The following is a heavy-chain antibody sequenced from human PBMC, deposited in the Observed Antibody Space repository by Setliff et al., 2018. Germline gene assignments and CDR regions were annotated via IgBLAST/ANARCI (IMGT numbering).Heavy chain of an antibody. Sequence: GSLRLSCVASGFTFKNYGMHWVRQAPGKGLEWVAVIWYDGNNKDHADSVKGRFTISRDNSKNTLYLQMDSLRVEDTAVYYCVRGEMFSTSPRADWGKGTQVTVSS. V-gene: IGHV3-33*01. CDR1: GFTFKNYG. D-gene: IGHD2-2*01. CDR3: VRGEMFSTSPRAD. CDR2: IWYDGNNK. J-gene: IGHJ4*02.